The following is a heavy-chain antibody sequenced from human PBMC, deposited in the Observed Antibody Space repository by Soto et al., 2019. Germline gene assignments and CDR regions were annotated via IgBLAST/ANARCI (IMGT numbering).Heavy chain of an antibody. D-gene: IGHD3-22*01. CDR2: IMPVFGTP. V-gene: IGHV1-69*13. CDR1: GGTFSKNT. CDR3: ARQFDYDTSGFYYAY. J-gene: IGHJ4*02. Sequence: SVKVSCKASGGTFSKNTISWVRQAPGQGLEWMGGIMPVFGTPNYAQKFQGRVTITADEYTRTAYMELSRLKSEDTAVYYCARQFDYDTSGFYYAYWGQGTQVTV.